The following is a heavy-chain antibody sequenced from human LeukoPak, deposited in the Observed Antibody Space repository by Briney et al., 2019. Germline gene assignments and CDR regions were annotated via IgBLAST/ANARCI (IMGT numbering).Heavy chain of an antibody. CDR2: INHSGST. D-gene: IGHD2-15*01. Sequence: SETLSLTCAVYGGSFSGYYWSWIRQPPGKGLEWIGEINHSGSTNYNPSLKSRVTISVDTSKNQFSLKLSSVTAADTAVYYCARLRPATTMHYYYYYYMDVWGKGTTVTVSS. J-gene: IGHJ6*03. CDR1: GGSFSGYY. CDR3: ARLRPATTMHYYYYYYMDV. V-gene: IGHV4-34*01.